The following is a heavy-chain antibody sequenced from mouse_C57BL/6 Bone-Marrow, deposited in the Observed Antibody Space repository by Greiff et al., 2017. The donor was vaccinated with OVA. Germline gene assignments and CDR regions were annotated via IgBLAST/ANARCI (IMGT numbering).Heavy chain of an antibody. CDR3: TTPSSGYFDY. J-gene: IGHJ2*01. CDR2: IDPETGGT. CDR1: GYTFTDYE. V-gene: IGHV1-15*01. D-gene: IGHD3-2*02. Sequence: QVQLQQSGAELVRPGASVTLSCKASGYTFTDYEMHWVKQTPVHGLEWIGAIDPETGGTAYNQKFKGKAILTADKSSSTAYMELRSLTSEDSAVYYCTTPSSGYFDYWGQGTTLTVSS.